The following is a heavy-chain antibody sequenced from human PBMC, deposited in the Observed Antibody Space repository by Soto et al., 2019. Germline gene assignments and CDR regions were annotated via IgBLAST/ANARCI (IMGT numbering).Heavy chain of an antibody. CDR2: IYSGGST. D-gene: IGHD3-16*01. J-gene: IGHJ6*02. Sequence: EVQLVETGGGLIQPGGSLRLSCAASGFTVSSNYMSWVRQAPGKGLEWVSVIYSGGSTYYADSVKGRFTISRDNSKNTLYLQMNSLRAEDTAVYYCARETVDYGNYYGMDVWGQGTTVTVSS. CDR3: ARETVDYGNYYGMDV. CDR1: GFTVSSNY. V-gene: IGHV3-53*02.